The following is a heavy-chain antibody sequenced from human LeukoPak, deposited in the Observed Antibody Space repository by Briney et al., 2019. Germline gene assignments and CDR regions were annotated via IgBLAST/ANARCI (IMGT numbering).Heavy chain of an antibody. D-gene: IGHD6-19*01. CDR1: GYTFTSYG. V-gene: IGHV1-18*01. CDR2: ISAYNGNT. Sequence: ASVKVSCKASGYTFTSYGISWVRRAPGQGLEWVGWISAYNGNTNYAQKLQGRVTMTTDTSTSTAYMELRSLRSDDTAVYYCARVSEYSSGWYFAYYYYGMDVWGQGTTVTVSS. J-gene: IGHJ6*02. CDR3: ARVSEYSSGWYFAYYYYGMDV.